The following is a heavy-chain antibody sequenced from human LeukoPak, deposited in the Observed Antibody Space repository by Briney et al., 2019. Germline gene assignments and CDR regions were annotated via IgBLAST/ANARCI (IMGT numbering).Heavy chain of an antibody. V-gene: IGHV3-30*03. CDR3: ARGYYGSGSLLDGMDV. CDR1: GFTFGSYG. Sequence: GGSLRLSCAASGFTFGSYGIHWVRQALGKGLEWVAVISEDGSNKYYVDSVKGRFTISRDNSKKTLYLQMNSLRAEDTAVYYCARGYYGSGSLLDGMDVWGQGTTVTVSS. CDR2: ISEDGSNK. D-gene: IGHD3-10*01. J-gene: IGHJ6*02.